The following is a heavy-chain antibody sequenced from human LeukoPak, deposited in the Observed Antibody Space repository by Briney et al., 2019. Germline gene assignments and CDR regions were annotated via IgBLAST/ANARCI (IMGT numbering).Heavy chain of an antibody. D-gene: IGHD3-22*01. V-gene: IGHV3-21*01. CDR2: ISSSSSYK. CDR1: GFTFSSYS. Sequence: GGSLRLSCAASGFTFSSYSMNWVRQAPGKGLEWVSSISSSSSYKYYADSVKGRFTISRDNAKNSLYLQMNSLSAEDTAVYYCATGSGYSDYWGQGTLVTVSS. J-gene: IGHJ4*02. CDR3: ATGSGYSDY.